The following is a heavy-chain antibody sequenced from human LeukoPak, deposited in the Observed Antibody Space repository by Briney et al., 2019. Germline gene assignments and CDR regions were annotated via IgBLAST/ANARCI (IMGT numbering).Heavy chain of an antibody. V-gene: IGHV3-23*01. Sequence: GGSLRLSCAASGFTFSSYAMSWVRQAPGKGLEWVSAISGSGGSTHYADSVKGRFTISRDNSKNTLYLQMNSLRAEDTAVYYCAKSSGYYYDSSGYVPFDYWGQGTLVTVSS. CDR2: ISGSGGST. CDR1: GFTFSSYA. J-gene: IGHJ4*02. D-gene: IGHD3-22*01. CDR3: AKSSGYYYDSSGYVPFDY.